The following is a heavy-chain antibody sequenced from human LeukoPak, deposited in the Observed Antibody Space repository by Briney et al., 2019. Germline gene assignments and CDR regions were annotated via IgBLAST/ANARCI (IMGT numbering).Heavy chain of an antibody. J-gene: IGHJ4*02. CDR3: ANGDCRGGRCSSGAY. Sequence: GGSQTLSCVASGFIFNTYGMHWVRQAPGKGLEWVAYTRDDGSKNWYGDSVKGRFTIFRGNSKNTLYLQMNSLRGEDTAVYYCANGDCRGGRCSSGAYWGQGTLVAVSS. CDR2: TRDDGSKN. D-gene: IGHD2-15*01. V-gene: IGHV3-30*02. CDR1: GFIFNTYG.